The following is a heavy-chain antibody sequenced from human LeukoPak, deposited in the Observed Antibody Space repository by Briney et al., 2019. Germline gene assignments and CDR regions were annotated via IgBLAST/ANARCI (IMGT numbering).Heavy chain of an antibody. Sequence: ASVKVSCKASGYTFTGYYMHWVRQAPGQGLEWMGWINPNSGGTNYAQKFQGRVTMTRDTSINTAYMEVSRLGSDDTAVYYCAREVIGEWSFDYWGQGTLVTVSS. V-gene: IGHV1-2*02. J-gene: IGHJ4*02. D-gene: IGHD2-8*01. CDR3: AREVIGEWSFDY. CDR2: INPNSGGT. CDR1: GYTFTGYY.